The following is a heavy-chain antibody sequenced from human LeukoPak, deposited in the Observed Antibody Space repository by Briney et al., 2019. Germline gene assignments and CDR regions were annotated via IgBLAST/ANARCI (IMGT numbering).Heavy chain of an antibody. J-gene: IGHJ4*02. CDR3: ARAMVRGVITLRFDY. CDR2: IYYSGST. CDR1: GGSISSYY. V-gene: IGHV4-59*12. D-gene: IGHD3-10*01. Sequence: SETLSLTCTVSGGSISSYYWSWIRQPPGKGLEWIGYIYYSGSTNYNPSLKSRVTISVDTSKNQFSLKLSSVTAADTAVYYCARAMVRGVITLRFDYWGQGTLVTVSS.